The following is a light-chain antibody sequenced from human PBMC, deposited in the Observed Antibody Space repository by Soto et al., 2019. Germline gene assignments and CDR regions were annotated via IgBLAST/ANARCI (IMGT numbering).Light chain of an antibody. J-gene: IGKJ3*01. Sequence: DIQMTQSPSSLSASVGDRVTITCRASQGISNNLAWYQQKPGKVPKLLIYAASTLQSGVPSRFSGSGSGTEYALTISSLQPEDVATYCCQKHNTAPFTFGPGTKVDIK. V-gene: IGKV1-27*01. CDR2: AAS. CDR1: QGISNN. CDR3: QKHNTAPFT.